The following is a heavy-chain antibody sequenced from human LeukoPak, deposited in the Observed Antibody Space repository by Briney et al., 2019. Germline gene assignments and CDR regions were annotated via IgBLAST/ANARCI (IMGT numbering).Heavy chain of an antibody. CDR2: LIPFFGTP. D-gene: IGHD3-22*01. CDR1: GGTFSTYA. V-gene: IGHV1-69*05. CDR3: AGGGHYDSSGYYGAWGY. J-gene: IGHJ4*02. Sequence: SVKVSCKASGGTFSTYAFSWVRQAPGQGLEWMGRLIPFFGTPNYAQKFQGRVTITTDESTSTAHMELSSLRSEDTAVYYCAGGGHYDSSGYYGAWGYWGQGTLVTVSS.